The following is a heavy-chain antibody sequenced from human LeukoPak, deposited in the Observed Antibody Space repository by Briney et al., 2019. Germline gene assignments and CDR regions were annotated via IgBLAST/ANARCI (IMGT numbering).Heavy chain of an antibody. CDR1: GGSISSYY. D-gene: IGHD3-10*01. CDR2: IYYSGST. Sequence: SETLSLTCTVSGGSISSYYWSWIRQPPGKGLEWIGYIYYSGSTSYNPSLKSRVTISVDTSKNQFSLKLSSVTAADTAVYYCARTHYGSKGHWGQGTLVTVSS. CDR3: ARTHYGSKGH. J-gene: IGHJ4*02. V-gene: IGHV4-59*12.